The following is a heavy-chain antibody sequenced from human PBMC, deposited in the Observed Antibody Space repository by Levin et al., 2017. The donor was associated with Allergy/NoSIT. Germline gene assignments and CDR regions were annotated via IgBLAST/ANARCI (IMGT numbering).Heavy chain of an antibody. J-gene: IGHJ6*03. Sequence: QAGGSLRLSCAASGFTFSSNAMRWVRQAPGKGLEWVSAISASSSNIYYADSVKGRFTISRDNSKTTLYLQMNSLRVEDTAVYYCVKSPGQYYMDVWGKGTTVTVSS. V-gene: IGHV3-23*01. D-gene: IGHD2/OR15-2a*01. CDR2: ISASSSNI. CDR3: VKSPGQYYMDV. CDR1: GFTFSSNA.